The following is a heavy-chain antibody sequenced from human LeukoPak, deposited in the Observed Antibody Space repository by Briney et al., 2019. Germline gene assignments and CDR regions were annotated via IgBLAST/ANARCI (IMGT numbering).Heavy chain of an antibody. Sequence: GGSLRLSCAASGFTFSSYSMHWVRQAPGKGLEWLAVILYDGSMQYYAESMKGRLTISRDNSRNTVYMQMSSLRTEDTAVYYCAKHPGDFTGIVKYYYMDVWGKGTTVTVSS. J-gene: IGHJ6*03. V-gene: IGHV3-30*18. CDR3: AKHPGDFTGIVKYYYMDV. D-gene: IGHD1-26*01. CDR1: GFTFSSYS. CDR2: ILYDGSMQ.